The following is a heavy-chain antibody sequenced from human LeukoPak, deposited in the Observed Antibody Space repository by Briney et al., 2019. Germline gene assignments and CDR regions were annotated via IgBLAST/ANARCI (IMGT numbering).Heavy chain of an antibody. V-gene: IGHV4-61*01. CDR3: ARAGGDYFNWFDP. Sequence: SETLFLICTVSGASVSSGTYYWSWIRQPPGKGLEWIGYIYYTGSATYSPSLKSRATISVDTSKNQFSLKLSSVTAADTAVYYCARAGGDYFNWFDPWGQGTLVTVSS. D-gene: IGHD2/OR15-2a*01. CDR1: GASVSSGTYY. CDR2: IYYTGSA. J-gene: IGHJ5*02.